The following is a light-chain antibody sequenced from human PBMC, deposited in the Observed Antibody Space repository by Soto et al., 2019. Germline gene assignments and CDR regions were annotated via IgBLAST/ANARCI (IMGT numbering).Light chain of an antibody. Sequence: DIQMTQSPSSLSASVGDRVTITCRASQNIASYLNWYQQKAGKAPKLLIFAASNLQGGVPSRFTGGGSGPDFTLTNSSLQPEDFATYYCQQSFSSPWTFGQGTKVEIK. V-gene: IGKV1-39*01. J-gene: IGKJ1*01. CDR1: QNIASY. CDR2: AAS. CDR3: QQSFSSPWT.